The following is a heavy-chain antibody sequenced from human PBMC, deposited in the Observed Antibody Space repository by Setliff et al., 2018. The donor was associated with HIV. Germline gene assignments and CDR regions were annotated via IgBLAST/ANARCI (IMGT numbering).Heavy chain of an antibody. J-gene: IGHJ5*02. Sequence: KPSETLSLTCDVSGDSFTTTSHSWAWLRQPAGRGLEWIGHVYSRGNTDYNPSLASRVSILMSTSEIQFSLTLNSVTAADTAKYYCARAKTIGVSAVFFDPWGQGRPVTVSS. CDR2: VYSRGNT. V-gene: IGHV4-61*09. D-gene: IGHD3-3*01. CDR1: GDSFTTTSHS. CDR3: ARAKTIGVSAVFFDP.